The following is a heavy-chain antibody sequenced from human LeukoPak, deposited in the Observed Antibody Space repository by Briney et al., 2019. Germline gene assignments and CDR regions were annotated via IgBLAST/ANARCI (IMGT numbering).Heavy chain of an antibody. CDR1: GGTFSSYA. J-gene: IGHJ4*02. D-gene: IGHD2/OR15-2a*01. V-gene: IGHV1-69*04. CDR2: IIPILGIA. Sequence: ASVKVSCKASGGTFSSYAISWVRQAPGQGLEWMGRIIPILGIANYAQKFQGRVTITADKSTSTAYMELSSLRSEDTAVYYCAKVHDTTISHPPGDYWGRGTLVTVSS. CDR3: AKVHDTTISHPPGDY.